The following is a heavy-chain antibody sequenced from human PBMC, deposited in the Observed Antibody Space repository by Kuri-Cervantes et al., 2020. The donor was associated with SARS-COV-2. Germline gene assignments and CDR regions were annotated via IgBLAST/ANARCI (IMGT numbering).Heavy chain of an antibody. CDR3: AKGKGIAAGSDAFDI. CDR1: GFTFSSYA. CDR2: NSGSGGST. Sequence: GESLKISCAASGFTFSSYAMSWVRQAPGKGLGWVSANSGSGGSTYYADSVKGRFTISRNNSKNTLYLQMNSLRAEDTAVYYCAKGKGIAAGSDAFDIWGQGTMVTVSS. V-gene: IGHV3-23*01. J-gene: IGHJ3*02. D-gene: IGHD6-13*01.